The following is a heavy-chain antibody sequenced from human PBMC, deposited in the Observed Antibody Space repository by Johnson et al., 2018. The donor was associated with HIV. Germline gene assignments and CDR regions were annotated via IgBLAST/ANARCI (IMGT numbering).Heavy chain of an antibody. D-gene: IGHD5-12*01. CDR2: ISYDGSNK. J-gene: IGHJ3*01. CDR3: ARDPAWL. V-gene: IGHV3-30-3*01. CDR1: GFTFSSYA. Sequence: HVQLVESGGGVVQPGRSLRLSCAASGFTFSSYAMHWVRQAPGKGLEWVAVISYDGSNKYYADSVKGRFTISRDNSKNTLYLQMNSLRAEDTAVYYCARDPAWLWGQGIMVTVSS.